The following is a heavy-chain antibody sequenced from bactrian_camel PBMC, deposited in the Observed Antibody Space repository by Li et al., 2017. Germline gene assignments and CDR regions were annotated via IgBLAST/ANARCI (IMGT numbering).Heavy chain of an antibody. CDR1: GNPYSSNC. D-gene: IGHD2*01. J-gene: IGHJ4*01. V-gene: IGHV3S40*01. CDR2: TYIGGGST. Sequence: VQLVESGGASVQPGKSLRLSCKITGNPYSSNCRAWFRQAPGKEREGVAATYIGGGSTYYADSVKGRFTISHDDAKNTATLHMNSLKPEDTGMYYCAAGRLRNGYCYSLLNRLAYDNWGQGTQVTVS. CDR3: AAGRLRNGYCYSLLNRLAYDN.